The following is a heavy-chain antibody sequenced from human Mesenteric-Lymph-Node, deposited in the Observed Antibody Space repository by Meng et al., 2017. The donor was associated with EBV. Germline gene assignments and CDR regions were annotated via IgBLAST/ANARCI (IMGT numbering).Heavy chain of an antibody. CDR2: TYYRSKWYN. CDR3: ARGATSVFDL. Sequence: QVQLQPSGPGRVKPSXXLSLTXVISGDSVSSSSAAWTWIRQSPSRGLEWLGRTYYRSKWYNDYAVFVKSRITINPDTSKNQFSLQLNSVTPEDTAVYYCARGATSVFDLWGRGTLGTVSS. V-gene: IGHV6-1*01. J-gene: IGHJ2*01. CDR1: GDSVSSSSAA.